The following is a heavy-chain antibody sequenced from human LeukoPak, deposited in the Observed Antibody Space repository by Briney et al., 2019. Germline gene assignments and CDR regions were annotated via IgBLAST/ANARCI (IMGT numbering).Heavy chain of an antibody. CDR1: GGSVSSGSYY. CDR3: ARAKGNSWYPYYFDY. J-gene: IGHJ4*02. CDR2: IYYSGST. V-gene: IGHV4-61*01. Sequence: SETLSLTCTVSGGSVSSGSYYWSWIRQPPGKGLEWIGYIYYSGSTNYNPSLKSRVTISVDTSKNQFSLELSSVTAADAAVYYCARAKGNSWYPYYFDYWGQRTLVTVSS. D-gene: IGHD6-13*01.